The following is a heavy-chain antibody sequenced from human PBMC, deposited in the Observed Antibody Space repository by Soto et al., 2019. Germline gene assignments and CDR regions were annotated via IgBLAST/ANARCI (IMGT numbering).Heavy chain of an antibody. D-gene: IGHD6-19*01. J-gene: IGHJ5*02. CDR2: INPNSGGA. CDR1: GYTFTGYY. V-gene: IGHV1-2*04. CDR3: ARSDSGWIGWFDP. Sequence: VASVKVSCKASGYTFTGYYMHWVRQAPGQGLEWMGWINPNSGGANYAQKFQGWVTMTRDTSISTAYMELSRLRSDDTAVYYCARSDSGWIGWFDPWGQGALVTVSS.